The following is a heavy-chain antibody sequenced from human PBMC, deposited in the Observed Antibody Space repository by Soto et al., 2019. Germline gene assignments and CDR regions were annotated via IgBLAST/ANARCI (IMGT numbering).Heavy chain of an antibody. CDR2: ISGSGGST. CDR1: GFTFSSYA. CDR3: ATPLPGGDYYYYGMDV. V-gene: IGHV3-23*01. Sequence: PGGSLRLSCAASGFTFSSYAMSWVRQAPGKGLEWVSAISGSGGSTYYADSVKGRFTISRDNSKNTLYLQMNSLRAEDTAVYYCATPLPGGDYYYYGMDVWGQGTTVTVSS. D-gene: IGHD3-10*01. J-gene: IGHJ6*02.